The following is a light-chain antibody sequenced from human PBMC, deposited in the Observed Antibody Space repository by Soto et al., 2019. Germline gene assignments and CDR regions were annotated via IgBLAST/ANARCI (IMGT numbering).Light chain of an antibody. CDR3: SSYTTGTTV. V-gene: IGLV2-14*01. Sequence: QSALTQPASVSGSPGQSITISCTGTRSDVGGYNYVSWYQQHPGKAPKLMIYEVSNRPSGVSDRFSGSKSGNTASLTISGLQAEDEADYHCSSYTTGTTVFGTGTKVTVL. CDR1: RSDVGGYNY. CDR2: EVS. J-gene: IGLJ1*01.